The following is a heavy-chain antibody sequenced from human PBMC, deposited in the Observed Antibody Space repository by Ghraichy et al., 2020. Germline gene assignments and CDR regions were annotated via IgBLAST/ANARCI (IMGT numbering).Heavy chain of an antibody. V-gene: IGHV4-31*03. J-gene: IGHJ4*02. D-gene: IGHD5-18*01. CDR2: IYHSGTT. CDR1: GGSITSGNYY. Sequence: SETLSLTCTVSGGSITSGNYYWSWIRQHPGKGLEWIGYIYHSGTTYYNPSLQSRVTISVDTSKNQFSLNLSSVTAADTAVYFCARVSRGYNYAYHLSDCGQGTLVTVSS. CDR3: ARVSRGYNYAYHLSD.